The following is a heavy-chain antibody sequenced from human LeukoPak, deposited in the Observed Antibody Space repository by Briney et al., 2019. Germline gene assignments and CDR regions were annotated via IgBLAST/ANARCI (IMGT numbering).Heavy chain of an antibody. CDR2: IRYDGSNK. CDR3: AKMSPYQMLSDY. Sequence: GGSLRLSCAASGFTFSSYGMHWDRQSQGKGLEWVAFIRYDGSNKYYADSVKGRFTMSRDNSKNTLYLQMNSLRAEDTAVYYCAKMSPYQMLSDYWGQGTLVTVSS. J-gene: IGHJ4*02. D-gene: IGHD2-2*01. CDR1: GFTFSSYG. V-gene: IGHV3-30*02.